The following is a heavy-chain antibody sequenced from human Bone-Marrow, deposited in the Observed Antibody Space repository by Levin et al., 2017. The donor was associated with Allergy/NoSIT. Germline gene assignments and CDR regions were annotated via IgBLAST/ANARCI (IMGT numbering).Heavy chain of an antibody. D-gene: IGHD4-11*01. Sequence: ASVKVSCKASGGTFSSYAISWVRQAPGQGLEWMGGIIPIFGTANYAQKFQGRVTITADKSTSTAYMELSSLRSEDTAVYYCARVGFFTVKGKGYAFDIWGQGTMVTVSS. V-gene: IGHV1-69*06. CDR1: GGTFSSYA. CDR2: IIPIFGTA. J-gene: IGHJ3*02. CDR3: ARVGFFTVKGKGYAFDI.